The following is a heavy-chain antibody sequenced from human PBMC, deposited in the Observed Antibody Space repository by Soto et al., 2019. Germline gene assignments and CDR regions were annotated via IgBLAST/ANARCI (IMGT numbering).Heavy chain of an antibody. J-gene: IGHJ4*02. Sequence: VQLVEAGGDLVQPGGSLRLSCAASGFTFSSYEMNWVRQAPGKGLEWVSYISSTGTSMDYADSVKCRFTISRDNAKNSLHLQLNSMREEDTAVYYCASETDFIDYWGQGTLVSVSA. CDR1: GFTFSSYE. V-gene: IGHV3-48*03. CDR2: ISSTGTSM. CDR3: ASETDFIDY. D-gene: IGHD2-21*02.